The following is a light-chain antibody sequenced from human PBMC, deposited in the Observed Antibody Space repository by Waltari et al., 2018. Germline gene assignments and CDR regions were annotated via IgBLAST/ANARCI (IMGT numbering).Light chain of an antibody. Sequence: DVVMTQSPPSLPVTLGQPASISCQSSPSLVHSDGNTYLAWFQHRPGQSPRRLLYKVSNRESVVPDRFSASGSGTDFTLKISRVEAGDVGVYYCMQGTHWPLTFGGGTKVEIK. CDR1: PSLVHSDGNTY. J-gene: IGKJ4*01. CDR3: MQGTHWPLT. V-gene: IGKV2-30*02. CDR2: KVS.